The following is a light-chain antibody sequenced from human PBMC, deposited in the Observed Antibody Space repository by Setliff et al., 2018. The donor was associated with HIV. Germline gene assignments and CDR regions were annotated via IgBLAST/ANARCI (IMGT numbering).Light chain of an antibody. Sequence: QSALTQPASVSGSPGQSITISCTGTSSDVGNYNYVSWYQQHPGKAPKLMIYEVTYRPSGVSNRFSGSKSGNTASLTISGLQAEDEADYYCCSYLSTNNYVFGSGTRSPS. CDR3: CSYLSTNNYV. CDR2: EVT. J-gene: IGLJ1*01. CDR1: SSDVGNYNY. V-gene: IGLV2-14*01.